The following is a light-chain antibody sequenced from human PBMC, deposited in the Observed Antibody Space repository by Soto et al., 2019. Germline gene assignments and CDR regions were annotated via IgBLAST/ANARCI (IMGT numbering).Light chain of an antibody. CDR2: DAS. CDR3: QQRSNWPP. J-gene: IGKJ5*01. V-gene: IGKV3-11*01. Sequence: EIVLTQSPGTLSLSPGERATLSCRASQSVGSYLAWYQQKPGQAPRLLIYDASNRATGIPARLSGSGSGTDFTLTISSLEPEDFAVYYCQQRSNWPPFGQGTRLEIK. CDR1: QSVGSY.